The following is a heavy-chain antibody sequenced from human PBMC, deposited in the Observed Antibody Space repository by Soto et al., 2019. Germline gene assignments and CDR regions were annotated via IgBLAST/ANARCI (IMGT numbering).Heavy chain of an antibody. J-gene: IGHJ6*02. Sequence: LSLTCTVSGGSVSSGSYYWSWIRQPPGKGLEWIGYIYYSGSTNYNPSLKSRVTISVDTSKNQFSLKLSSVTAADTAVYYCARAVFRYSSSTTSYYYGLDVWGQGTTVTVSS. V-gene: IGHV4-61*01. CDR2: IYYSGST. D-gene: IGHD6-19*01. CDR3: ARAVFRYSSSTTSYYYGLDV. CDR1: GGSVSSGSYY.